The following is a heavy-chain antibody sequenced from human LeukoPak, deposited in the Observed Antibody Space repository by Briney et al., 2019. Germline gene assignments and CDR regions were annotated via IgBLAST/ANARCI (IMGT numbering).Heavy chain of an antibody. Sequence: SDPLTLTCTVWGGFINSYYWSWLQQPAGKGLEWIGYIDYSGSTNYNPSLKSRVTISVDKSKNQFSLKMSSVTAADTAVYYCAKDSGYPYYYDYCGRETLVAVSS. CDR1: GGFINSYY. D-gene: IGHD5-12*01. V-gene: IGHV4-59*12. CDR3: AKDSGYPYYYDY. CDR2: IDYSGST. J-gene: IGHJ4*02.